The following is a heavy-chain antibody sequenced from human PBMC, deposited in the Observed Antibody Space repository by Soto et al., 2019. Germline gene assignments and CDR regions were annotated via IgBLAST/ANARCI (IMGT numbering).Heavy chain of an antibody. J-gene: IGHJ4*02. CDR1: GYTFTGHY. Sequence: ASVKVSCKASGYTFTGHYMHWLRQAPGQGPEWMGWINPKNGDTIYAPKFQGRVTLTRDTFISTDYMELSRLRSYDTAVYFCAGTTILESGSAHCDFWGRGTLVTVSS. D-gene: IGHD2-8*02. CDR3: AGTTILESGSAHCDF. V-gene: IGHV1-2*02. CDR2: INPKNGDT.